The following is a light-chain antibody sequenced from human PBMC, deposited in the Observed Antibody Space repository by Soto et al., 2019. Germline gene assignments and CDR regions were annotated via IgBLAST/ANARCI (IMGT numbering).Light chain of an antibody. Sequence: QSALTQPASVSGSSGQPITIPCTGTSSDVGGYNYVSWYQQRPGKASRLSIYEVSDRPSVVSNRFSGCKSGNTASLIISGLQADDEADYYCRSGSSGSFSVFRPGTKVTVL. CDR2: EVS. V-gene: IGLV2-14*01. CDR1: SSDVGGYNY. CDR3: RSGSSGSFSV. J-gene: IGLJ1*01.